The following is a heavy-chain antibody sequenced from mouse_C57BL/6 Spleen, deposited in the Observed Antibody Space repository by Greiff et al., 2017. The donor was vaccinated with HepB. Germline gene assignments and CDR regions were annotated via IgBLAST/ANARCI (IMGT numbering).Heavy chain of an antibody. CDR1: GFTFSDYY. D-gene: IGHD1-1*01. J-gene: IGHJ3*01. CDR3: ARQGYYGGFAY. CDR2: ISNGGGST. Sequence: EVKVVESGGGLVQPGGSLKLSCAASGFTFSDYYMYWVRQTPEKRLEWVAYISNGGGSTYYPDTVKGRFTISRDNAKNTLYLQMSRLKSEDTAMYYCARQGYYGGFAYWGQGTLVTVSA. V-gene: IGHV5-12*01.